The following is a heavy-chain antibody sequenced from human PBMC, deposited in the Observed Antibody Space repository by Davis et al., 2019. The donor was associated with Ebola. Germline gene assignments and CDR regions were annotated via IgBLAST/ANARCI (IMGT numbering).Heavy chain of an antibody. V-gene: IGHV6-1*01. D-gene: IGHD5-18*01. CDR1: GDSVSVNSGG. CDR2: TYYMSKWYN. CDR3: ARGWLRGGMDV. Sequence: HSQTLSLTCAISGDSVSVNSGGWNWIRQSPSRGLEWLGRTYYMSKWYNDYAPSVIGRITINADTSKNHFSLQLNSVTPEDTALYYCARGWLRGGMDVWGEGTTVTV. J-gene: IGHJ6*02.